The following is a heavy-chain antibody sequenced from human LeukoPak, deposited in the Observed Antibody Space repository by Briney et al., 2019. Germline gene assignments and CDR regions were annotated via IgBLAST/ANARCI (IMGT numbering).Heavy chain of an antibody. CDR2: ISYDGSNK. D-gene: IGHD6-19*01. Sequence: PGGSLRLSCAASGFTFSSYGMHWVRQAPGKGLEWVAVISYDGSNKYYADSVKGRFTISRDNSKNTLYLQMNSLRAEDTAVYYCARRGSGWFSPYYFDYWGQGTLVTVSS. CDR1: GFTFSSYG. CDR3: ARRGSGWFSPYYFDY. V-gene: IGHV3-30*03. J-gene: IGHJ4*02.